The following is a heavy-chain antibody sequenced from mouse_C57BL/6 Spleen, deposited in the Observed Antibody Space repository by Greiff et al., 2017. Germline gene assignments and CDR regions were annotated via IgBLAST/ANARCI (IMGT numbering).Heavy chain of an antibody. CDR1: GYTFTDYN. Sequence: EVQLQQSGPELVKPGASVKMSCKASGYTFTDYNMHWVKQSHGKSLEWIGYINPNNGGTSYNQKFKGKATLTVNKSSSTAYMELRSLTSEDSAVYYCARGGYGWNYFDYWGQGTTLTVSS. CDR2: INPNNGGT. CDR3: ARGGYGWNYFDY. V-gene: IGHV1-22*01. D-gene: IGHD2-2*01. J-gene: IGHJ2*01.